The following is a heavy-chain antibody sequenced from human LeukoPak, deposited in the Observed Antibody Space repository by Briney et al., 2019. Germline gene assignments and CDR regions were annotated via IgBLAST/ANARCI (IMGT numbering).Heavy chain of an antibody. Sequence: GGSLRLSCAASGFTFTSYAMSWVRQAPGKGLEWIGFIRSNSYTGTTEYAASVKGRFTISRDDSKNIAYLQMNSLKTEDTAVYYCTRAINGDYVDYWGQGTLVAVSS. D-gene: IGHD4-17*01. CDR1: GFTFTSYA. J-gene: IGHJ4*02. CDR2: IRSNSYTGTT. V-gene: IGHV3-49*04. CDR3: TRAINGDYVDY.